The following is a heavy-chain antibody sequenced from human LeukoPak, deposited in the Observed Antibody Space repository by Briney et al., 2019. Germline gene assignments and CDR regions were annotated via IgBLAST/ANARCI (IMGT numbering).Heavy chain of an antibody. V-gene: IGHV3-21*04. Sequence: PGGSLRLSCAVSGFTFSSFSMNWVRQAPGKGLEWVSSISTSTSYIYHPDSLKGRFTISRDNAKNSLYLQMNSLRAEDTAVFYCARDTAYELELRGCFDYWGQGTPVTVSS. D-gene: IGHD1-7*01. CDR3: ARDTAYELELRGCFDY. J-gene: IGHJ4*02. CDR2: ISTSTSYI. CDR1: GFTFSSFS.